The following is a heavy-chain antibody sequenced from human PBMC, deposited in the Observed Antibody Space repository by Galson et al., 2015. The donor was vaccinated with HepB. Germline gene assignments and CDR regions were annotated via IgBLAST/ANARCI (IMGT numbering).Heavy chain of an antibody. J-gene: IGHJ4*02. CDR3: ASRDPDY. CDR2: IKQDGSEK. D-gene: IGHD3-10*01. CDR1: GFTFRTYW. V-gene: IGHV3-7*03. Sequence: SLRLSCAASGFTFRTYWMSWVRQAPGKGLEWVAYIKQDGSEKYYVDSVKGRFTISRDNAKNSLYLQMNSLRGEDTAVYYCASRDPDYWGQGTLVTVSS.